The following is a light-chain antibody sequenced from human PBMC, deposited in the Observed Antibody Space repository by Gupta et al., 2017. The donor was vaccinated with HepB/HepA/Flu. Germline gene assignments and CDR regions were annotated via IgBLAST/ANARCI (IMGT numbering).Light chain of an antibody. CDR1: QSIRSY. CDR2: AAS. Sequence: DIQMTQSPSSLSASVGDRVTLTCRASQSIRSYLNWYQQKPGKAPKLLICAASSLESGVPSRFSGSGFGTDFTLTITSLQPEDFASYYCQQSYTIPTFGGGTKVEIK. CDR3: QQSYTIPT. V-gene: IGKV1-39*01. J-gene: IGKJ4*01.